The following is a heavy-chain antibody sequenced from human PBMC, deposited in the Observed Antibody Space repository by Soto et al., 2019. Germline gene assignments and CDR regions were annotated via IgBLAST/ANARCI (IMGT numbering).Heavy chain of an antibody. CDR3: ARATNGRRNTTAALSQFDY. CDR1: GYTFTGYY. D-gene: IGHD6-13*01. J-gene: IGHJ4*02. V-gene: IGHV1-2*04. Sequence: ASVKVSCKASGYTFTGYYMHWVRQAPGQGLEWMGWINPNSGDTNYAQKFQGWVTMTRDTSISTAYMELSRLRSDDTAVYYCARATNGRRNTTAALSQFDYWGQGTLVTVSS. CDR2: INPNSGDT.